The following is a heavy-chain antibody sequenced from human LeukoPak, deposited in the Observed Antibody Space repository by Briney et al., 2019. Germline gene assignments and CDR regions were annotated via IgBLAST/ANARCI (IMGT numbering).Heavy chain of an antibody. CDR3: ASPSPDYYDSSGYFPPASY. CDR2: IYSGTYT. D-gene: IGHD3-22*01. Sequence: GGSLRLSCAASGFTVSSNYMSWVRQAPGKGLDWVSVIYSGTYTYYADSAKGRFTISRDNSKNTVYLQMNSLRAEDTAVYYCASPSPDYYDSSGYFPPASYWGQGTLVTVSS. V-gene: IGHV3-66*01. CDR1: GFTVSSNY. J-gene: IGHJ4*02.